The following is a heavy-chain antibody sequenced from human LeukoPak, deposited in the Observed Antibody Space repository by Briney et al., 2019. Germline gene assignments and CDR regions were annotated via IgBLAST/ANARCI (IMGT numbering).Heavy chain of an antibody. V-gene: IGHV3-21*01. CDR2: ISSSSSYI. J-gene: IGHJ4*02. CDR1: GFTFSSYS. CDR3: ARTLTTVTTGDY. Sequence: GGSLRLSCAASGFTFSSYSMNWVRQAPGKGLEWVSSISSSSSYIYYADSVKGRFTISRDNAKNSLCLQMNSLRAEDTAVYYCARTLTTVTTGDYWGQGTLVTVSS. D-gene: IGHD4-17*01.